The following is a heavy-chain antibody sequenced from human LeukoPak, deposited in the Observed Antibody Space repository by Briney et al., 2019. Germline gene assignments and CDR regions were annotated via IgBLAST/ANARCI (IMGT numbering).Heavy chain of an antibody. J-gene: IGHJ4*02. CDR2: IKQDGSEK. Sequence: PGVSLRLSCAASGFTFSSCWMSWVRQAPGKGLEWVANIKQDGSEKYYVDSVKGRFAISRDNAKNSLYLQMNSLRAEDTAVYYCARGWIAAAGPFDYWGQGTLVTVSS. V-gene: IGHV3-7*04. CDR3: ARGWIAAAGPFDY. D-gene: IGHD6-13*01. CDR1: GFTFSSCW.